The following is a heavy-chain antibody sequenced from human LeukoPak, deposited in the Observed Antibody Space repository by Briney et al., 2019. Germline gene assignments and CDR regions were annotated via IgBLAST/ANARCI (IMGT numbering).Heavy chain of an antibody. CDR2: ISSSSSYI. J-gene: IGHJ4*02. D-gene: IGHD3-10*01. Sequence: PGGSLRLSCAASGFTFSSYSMNWVRQAPGKGLEWVSSISSSSSYIYYADSVKGRFTISRDNAKNSLYLQMNSLRAEDTAVYCCARARYGSGSPEYWGQGTLVTVSS. V-gene: IGHV3-21*01. CDR3: ARARYGSGSPEY. CDR1: GFTFSSYS.